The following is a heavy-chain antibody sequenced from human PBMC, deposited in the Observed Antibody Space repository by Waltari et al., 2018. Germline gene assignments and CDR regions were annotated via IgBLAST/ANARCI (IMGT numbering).Heavy chain of an antibody. D-gene: IGHD3-16*01. CDR3: AHEFGAFDI. J-gene: IGHJ3*02. V-gene: IGHV2-5*01. CDR1: GFSLSTNGVG. CDR2: IYWNGDE. Sequence: QITLKESGPTLVKPTQTLTLTSTFSGFSLSTNGVGVGWIRQPPGKAPEWLALIYWNGDERYNPSLRSRLTITKDTSKNQVVLTMTNMDPVDTATYYCAHEFGAFDIWGQGTMVTVSS.